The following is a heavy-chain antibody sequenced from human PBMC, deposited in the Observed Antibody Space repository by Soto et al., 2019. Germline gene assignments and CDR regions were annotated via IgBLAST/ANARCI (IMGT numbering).Heavy chain of an antibody. CDR1: GYILPDLY. CDR2: IIPNSGGT. V-gene: IGHV1-2*02. CDR3: ARDIQWLVEDNWFDP. Sequence: ASVKVSRKASGYILPDLYMHWVRPAPGQGLEWKGLIIPNSGGTNYAQTYQGKVTMTRDTSISTAYMELSRLRSNDTAVYYCARDIQWLVEDNWFDPWGQGTLVTVSS. D-gene: IGHD6-19*01. J-gene: IGHJ5*02.